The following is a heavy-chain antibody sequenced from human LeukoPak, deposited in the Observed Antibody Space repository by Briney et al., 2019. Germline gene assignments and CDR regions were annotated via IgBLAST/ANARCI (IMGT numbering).Heavy chain of an antibody. Sequence: GRSLRLSCAASGFTFSSYGMHWVRQAPGKGLEWVAVIWYDGSNKYYADSVKGRFTISRDNSKNTLYLQMNSLRAEDTAVYYCARGVYDFWSGYYNERVVAFDIWGQGTMVTVSS. CDR3: ARGVYDFWSGYYNERVVAFDI. CDR2: IWYDGSNK. J-gene: IGHJ3*02. V-gene: IGHV3-33*01. D-gene: IGHD3-3*01. CDR1: GFTFSSYG.